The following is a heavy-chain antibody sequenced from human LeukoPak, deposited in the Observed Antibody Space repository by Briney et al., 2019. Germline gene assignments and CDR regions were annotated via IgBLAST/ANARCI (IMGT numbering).Heavy chain of an antibody. CDR2: ISSSGSYK. CDR3: ARGSSSGFDAFNV. Sequence: GGSLRLSCAASRFTFSNYSMSWVRQAPGKGLEWVSSISSSGSYKHYAASVKGRFTISRDNAKNSLFLQMNSLRAEDTAVYSCARGSSSGFDAFNVWGQGTVVTVSS. D-gene: IGHD6-19*01. V-gene: IGHV3-21*01. J-gene: IGHJ3*01. CDR1: RFTFSNYS.